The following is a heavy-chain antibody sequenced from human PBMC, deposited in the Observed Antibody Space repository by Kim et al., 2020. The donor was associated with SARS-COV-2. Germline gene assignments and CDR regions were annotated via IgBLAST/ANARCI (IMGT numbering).Heavy chain of an antibody. CDR3: TTDKKQGLLNYYYYYMDV. J-gene: IGHJ6*03. CDR1: GFTFSNAW. V-gene: IGHV3-15*01. CDR2: IKSKTDGGTT. D-gene: IGHD3-22*01. Sequence: GGSLRLSCAASGFTFSNAWMSWVRQAPGKGLEWVGRIKSKTDGGTTDYAAPVKGRFTISRDDSKNTLYLQMNSLKTEDTAVYYCTTDKKQGLLNYYYYYMDVWGKGTTVTVSS.